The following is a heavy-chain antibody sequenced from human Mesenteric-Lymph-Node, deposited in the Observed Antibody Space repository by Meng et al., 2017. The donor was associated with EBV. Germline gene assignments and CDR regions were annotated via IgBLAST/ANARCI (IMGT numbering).Heavy chain of an antibody. D-gene: IGHD3-3*01. CDR1: GYSFTSYA. CDR3: ARGGYDFWSGYYTFDY. Sequence: QVQLVQSGAEVKKPGASVKVSCKASGYSFTSYAIHWVRQAPGHSPEWMGWINAGNDNTKYSQKFQHRVTIIRDTSATTAYMELSSLRSEDTAVYYCARGGYDFWSGYYTFDYWGQGTLVTVSS. V-gene: IGHV1-3*01. CDR2: INAGNDNT. J-gene: IGHJ4*02.